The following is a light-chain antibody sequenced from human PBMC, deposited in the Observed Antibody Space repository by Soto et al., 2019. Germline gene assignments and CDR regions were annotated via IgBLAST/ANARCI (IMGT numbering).Light chain of an antibody. J-gene: IGKJ4*01. CDR1: QSVFSY. Sequence: EIVLTQSPATLSLSPGERATLSCRSSQSVFSYLAWYQQKTGQAPRLLSYDASNRATGIPARFSGSGYGTDFTLTSRSLEPEDFAVYYGHQLRSQIAFGGGPQVESK. CDR3: HQLRSQIA. V-gene: IGKV3-11*01. CDR2: DAS.